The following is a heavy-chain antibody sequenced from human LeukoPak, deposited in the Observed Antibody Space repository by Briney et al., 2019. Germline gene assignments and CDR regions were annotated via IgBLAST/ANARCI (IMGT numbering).Heavy chain of an antibody. Sequence: SGGSLRLSCAASGFTFSSYAMHWVRQAPGKGLEWVAVISYDGSNKYYADSVKGRFTISRDNSKNTLYLQMNSLRAEDTAVYYCARVPCTNGVCPGYFDYWGQGPLVTVSS. D-gene: IGHD2-8*01. J-gene: IGHJ4*02. V-gene: IGHV3-30-3*01. CDR3: ARVPCTNGVCPGYFDY. CDR1: GFTFSSYA. CDR2: ISYDGSNK.